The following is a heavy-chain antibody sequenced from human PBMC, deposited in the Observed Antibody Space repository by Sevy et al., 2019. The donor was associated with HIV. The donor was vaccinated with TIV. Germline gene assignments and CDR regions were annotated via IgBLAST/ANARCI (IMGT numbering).Heavy chain of an antibody. CDR3: AKDRYRMRYSSGIDY. D-gene: IGHD6-19*01. J-gene: IGHJ4*02. Sequence: GGSLRLSCTASGFTFSDYWMSWVRQAPGKGLEWVANIKQDGSDKHYVDSVKGRFTISRDNAKNSLYLQMNSLRAGDTAVYYCAKDRYRMRYSSGIDYWGQGTLVTVSS. CDR1: GFTFSDYW. V-gene: IGHV3-7*01. CDR2: IKQDGSDK.